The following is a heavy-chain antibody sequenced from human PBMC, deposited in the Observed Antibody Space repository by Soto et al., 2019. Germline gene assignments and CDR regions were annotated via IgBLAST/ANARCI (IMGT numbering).Heavy chain of an antibody. CDR2: IYSGGST. CDR1: GFTFNFNY. D-gene: IGHD3-10*02. Sequence: GSLRLSCAASGFTFNFNYMSWVRQAPGKGLEWVSSIYSGGSTHYADSVKGRFTISRDDSKNTVSLQMNSLRAEDTAVYYCARDRMFYGMDVWGQGTTVTVSS. CDR3: ARDRMFYGMDV. J-gene: IGHJ6*02. V-gene: IGHV3-53*01.